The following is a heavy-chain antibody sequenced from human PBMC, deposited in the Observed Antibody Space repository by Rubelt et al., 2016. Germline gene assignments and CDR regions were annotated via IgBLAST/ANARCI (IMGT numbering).Heavy chain of an antibody. V-gene: IGHV3-74*02. Sequence: EVQLVESGGGLVQPGGSLRLSCAASGFTFTNYWTHWVRQAPGKGLVWISRISTDGRSTSYADSVKGRFTSSRGNAKNTLYLQMNSLRAEDTAVYYCARGITMVRGVRNYYYYGMDVWGQGTTVTVSS. CDR2: ISTDGRST. CDR1: GFTFTNYW. CDR3: ARGITMVRGVRNYYYYGMDV. J-gene: IGHJ6*02. D-gene: IGHD3-10*01.